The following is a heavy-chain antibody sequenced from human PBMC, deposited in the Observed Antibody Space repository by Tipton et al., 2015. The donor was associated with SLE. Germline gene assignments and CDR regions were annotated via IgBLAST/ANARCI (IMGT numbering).Heavy chain of an antibody. Sequence: LRLSCTVSGGSISSSSYYWGWIRQPPGKGLEWIGSIYYSGSTYYNPSLKSRVTISVDTSKNQFSLKLSSVTAADTAVYYCAREGSSWFTNWGQGTLVTVSS. J-gene: IGHJ4*02. CDR2: IYYSGST. D-gene: IGHD6-13*01. V-gene: IGHV4-39*07. CDR3: AREGSSWFTN. CDR1: GGSISSSSYY.